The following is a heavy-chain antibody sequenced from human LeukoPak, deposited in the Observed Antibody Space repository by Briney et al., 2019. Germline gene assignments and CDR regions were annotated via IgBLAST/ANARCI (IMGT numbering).Heavy chain of an antibody. CDR2: IYYSGST. CDR1: GGSISSSSYY. Sequence: KSSETLSLTCTVSGGSISSSSYYWGWIRQPPGKGLEWIGSIYYSGSTYYNPSLKSRVTISVDTSKNQFSLKLSSVTAEDTAVYYCARQGSGWYYYYYMDVWGKGTTVTISS. J-gene: IGHJ6*03. V-gene: IGHV4-39*01. D-gene: IGHD6-19*01. CDR3: ARQGSGWYYYYYMDV.